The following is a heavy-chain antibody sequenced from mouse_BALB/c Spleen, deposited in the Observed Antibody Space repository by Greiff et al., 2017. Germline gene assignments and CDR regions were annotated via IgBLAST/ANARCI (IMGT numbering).Heavy chain of an antibody. CDR3: ARGYGYFAY. CDR1: GFNIKDSY. V-gene: IGHV14-3*02. Sequence: VQLQQSGAELVKPGASVKLSCTASGFNIKDSYMHWVKQRPEQGLEWIGRIDPAYGNTKYDPKFQGKATITADTSSNTAYLQLSSLTSEDTAVYYCARGYGYFAYWGQGTLVTVSA. J-gene: IGHJ3*01. CDR2: IDPAYGNT. D-gene: IGHD2-2*01.